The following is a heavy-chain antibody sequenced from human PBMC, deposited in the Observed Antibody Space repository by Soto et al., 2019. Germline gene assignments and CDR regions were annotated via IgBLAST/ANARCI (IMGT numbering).Heavy chain of an antibody. CDR1: GFTFNKYA. D-gene: IGHD3-3*01. CDR3: AKSYTIFGVVSFDY. J-gene: IGHJ4*02. V-gene: IGHV3-23*01. Sequence: PGGSLRLSCVASGFTFNKYALAWVRQAPGKGLEWVSAISGSGASTYDADSVKGRFTISRDNSNNTLYLQMNSLRAEDTAVYYCAKSYTIFGVVSFDYWGQGTLVTVSS. CDR2: ISGSGAST.